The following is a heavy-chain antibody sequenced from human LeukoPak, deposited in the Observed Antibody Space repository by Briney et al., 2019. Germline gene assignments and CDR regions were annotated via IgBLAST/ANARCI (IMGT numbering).Heavy chain of an antibody. V-gene: IGHV4-59*13. D-gene: IGHD3-10*01. CDR1: GGSISSYY. CDR3: ARLTNYGSGNYYNDY. Sequence: SETLSLTCTVSGGSISSYYWSWIRQPPGRGLEWIGYIHYSGSTSYNPSFRSRVTISVDTSKNQFSLKLSSVTAADTAVYYCARLTNYGSGNYYNDYWGQGTLVTVSS. J-gene: IGHJ4*02. CDR2: IHYSGST.